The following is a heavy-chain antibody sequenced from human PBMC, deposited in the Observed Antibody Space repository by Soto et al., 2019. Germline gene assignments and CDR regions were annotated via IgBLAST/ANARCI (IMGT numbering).Heavy chain of an antibody. Sequence: QVQLQASGPGLVKPSQTLSLTCTVSGDSVTSGSHYWSWIRQSPGKGLEWIGYIYSGGATYYNPSLTRRVTVSADTTTNQFSLRLSSVTAADTALYYCARVDGANYWYFDLWGRGTLVTVSS. CDR3: ARVDGANYWYFDL. J-gene: IGHJ2*01. CDR1: GDSVTSGSHY. V-gene: IGHV4-30-4*08. CDR2: IYSGGAT. D-gene: IGHD4-17*01.